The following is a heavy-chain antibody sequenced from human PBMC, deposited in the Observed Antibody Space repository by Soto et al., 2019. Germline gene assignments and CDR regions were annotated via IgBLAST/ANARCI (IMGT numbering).Heavy chain of an antibody. V-gene: IGHV4-34*01. Sequence: SETLSLTCAVYGGSFSGYYWSWIRQPPGKGLEWIGEINHSGSTNYNPSLKSRVTISVDTSKNQFSLKLSSVTAADTAVYYCARGLRYCSGGSCYTDYYYYMDVWGKGTTVTVSS. D-gene: IGHD2-15*01. CDR2: INHSGST. CDR1: GGSFSGYY. CDR3: ARGLRYCSGGSCYTDYYYYMDV. J-gene: IGHJ6*03.